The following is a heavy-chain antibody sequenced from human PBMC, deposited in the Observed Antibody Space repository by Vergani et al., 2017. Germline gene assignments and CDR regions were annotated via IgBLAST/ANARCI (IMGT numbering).Heavy chain of an antibody. CDR2: IYYSGST. D-gene: IGHD2-8*02. Sequence: QVQLQESGPGLVKPSQTLSLTCTVSGGSISSGGYYWSWIRQHPGKGLGGIGYIYYSGSTYYNPSLKSRVTISVDTSKNQFSLKLSSVIAADTAVYYCARVGREGLLADYWGQGTLVTVSS. V-gene: IGHV4-31*03. J-gene: IGHJ4*02. CDR3: ARVGREGLLADY. CDR1: GGSISSGGYY.